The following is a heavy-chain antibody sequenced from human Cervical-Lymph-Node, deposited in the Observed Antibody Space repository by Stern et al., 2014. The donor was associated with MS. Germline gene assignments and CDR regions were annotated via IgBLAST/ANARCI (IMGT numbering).Heavy chain of an antibody. CDR1: GFSFRRYA. V-gene: IGHV3-33*01. Sequence: VQLVESGGGVVQPGRSLRISCAASGFSFRRYAMHWVRQAPGKGLEWVALIWYDGSNPSYADSVTGRFTISRDNFKNTLYLQMNSLRAEDTAVYYCASAYSSSHYYFDYWGQGTLVTVSS. CDR3: ASAYSSSHYYFDY. J-gene: IGHJ4*02. CDR2: IWYDGSNP. D-gene: IGHD6-13*01.